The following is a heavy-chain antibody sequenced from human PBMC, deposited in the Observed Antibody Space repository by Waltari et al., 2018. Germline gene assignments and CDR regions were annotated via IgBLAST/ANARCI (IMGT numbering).Heavy chain of an antibody. CDR2: IYYSGST. D-gene: IGHD6-19*01. J-gene: IGHJ4*02. CDR3: AREMIAVAGCFDY. CDR1: GGSISSHY. V-gene: IGHV4-59*11. Sequence: QVQLQESGPGLVKPSETLSLTCTVSGGSISSHYWRWIRQPPGKGLEWIGYIYYSGSTNYNPSLKSRVTISVDTSKNQFSLKLSSVTAADTAVYYCAREMIAVAGCFDYWGQGTLVTVSS.